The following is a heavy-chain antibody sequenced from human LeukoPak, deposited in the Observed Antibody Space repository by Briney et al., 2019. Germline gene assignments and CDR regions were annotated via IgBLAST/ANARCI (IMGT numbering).Heavy chain of an antibody. J-gene: IGHJ4*02. CDR2: IIPIFGIA. CDR1: GGTFSSYA. CDR3: ASIPVAAAASDY. V-gene: IGHV1-69*04. D-gene: IGHD6-13*01. Sequence: ASVKVSYKASGGTFSSYAISWVRQAPGQGLEWMGRIIPIFGIANYAQKFQGRVTITADKSTSTAYMELSSLRSEDTAVYYCASIPVAAAASDYWGQGTLVTVSS.